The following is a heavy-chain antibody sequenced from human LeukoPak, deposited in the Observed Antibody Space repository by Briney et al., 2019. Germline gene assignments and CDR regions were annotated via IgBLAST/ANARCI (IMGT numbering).Heavy chain of an antibody. J-gene: IGHJ6*02. CDR2: INPSGGST. CDR3: ARGGVVVITGGYYYYGMDV. CDR1: GYTFTSYG. D-gene: IGHD3-22*01. Sequence: ASVKVSCKASGYTFTSYGISWVRQAPGQGLEWMGIINPSGGSTSYAQKFQGRVTMTRDTSTSTVYMELSSLRSEDTAVYYCARGGVVVITGGYYYYGMDVWGQGTTVTVSS. V-gene: IGHV1-46*01.